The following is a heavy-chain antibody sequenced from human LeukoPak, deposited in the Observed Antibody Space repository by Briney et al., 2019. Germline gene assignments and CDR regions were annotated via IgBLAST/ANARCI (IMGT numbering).Heavy chain of an antibody. V-gene: IGHV3-21*01. CDR2: ISSSSSYI. CDR3: ARDRDPYYDYLWGSYRPSYFDG. CDR1: GFSFTNYS. Sequence: GGSLRLSCAASGFSFTNYSMNWVRQAPGKGLEWVSSISSSSSYIYYADSVKGRFTISRDNTKNSLYLQMNSLRAEDTAVYYCARDRDPYYDYLWGSYRPSYFDGWGQGTLVTVSS. J-gene: IGHJ4*02. D-gene: IGHD3-16*02.